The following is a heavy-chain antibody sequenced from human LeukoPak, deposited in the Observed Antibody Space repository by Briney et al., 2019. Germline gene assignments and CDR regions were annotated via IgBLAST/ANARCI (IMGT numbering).Heavy chain of an antibody. D-gene: IGHD3-16*01. CDR3: ARALITFGAPVAKGFDC. CDR1: GGSISSSSYY. Sequence: PSETLSLTCIVSGGSISSSSYYWGWIRQPPGKGLEWIGYIYYSGSTDYNPSLKSRVTMSLDTSKTQFSLNLSSVTAADTALYYCARALITFGAPVAKGFDCWGRGTLVTVSS. CDR2: IYYSGST. J-gene: IGHJ4*02. V-gene: IGHV4-61*05.